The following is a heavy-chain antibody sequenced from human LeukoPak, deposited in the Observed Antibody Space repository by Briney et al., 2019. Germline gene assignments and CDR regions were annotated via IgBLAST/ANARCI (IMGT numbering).Heavy chain of an antibody. CDR3: ARVSYCTNGVCYPDYYYGMDV. D-gene: IGHD2-8*01. CDR1: GFTFSSYA. V-gene: IGHV3-30-3*01. Sequence: GGSLRLSCAASGFTFSSYAMHWVRQAPGKGLEWVAVISYDGSNKYYADSVKGRFTIPRDNSKNTLYLQMNSLRAEDTAVYYSARVSYCTNGVCYPDYYYGMDVWGQGTTVTVSS. J-gene: IGHJ6*02. CDR2: ISYDGSNK.